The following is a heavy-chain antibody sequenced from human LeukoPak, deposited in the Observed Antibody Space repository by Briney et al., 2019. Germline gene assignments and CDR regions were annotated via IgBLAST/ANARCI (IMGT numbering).Heavy chain of an antibody. CDR1: GFTFSSHA. Sequence: GGSLRLSCVASGFTFSSHAMSWVRQAPGKGLEWVSAISGSGGSTYYADSVKGRFTISRDNSKNTLYLQMNSLRAEDTAVYYCAKSAYDSSGYYFLADAFDIWGQGTMVTVSS. V-gene: IGHV3-23*01. D-gene: IGHD3-22*01. CDR3: AKSAYDSSGYYFLADAFDI. CDR2: ISGSGGST. J-gene: IGHJ3*02.